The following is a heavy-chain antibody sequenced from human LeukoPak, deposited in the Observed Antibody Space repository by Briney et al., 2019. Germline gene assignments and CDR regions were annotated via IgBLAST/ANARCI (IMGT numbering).Heavy chain of an antibody. CDR3: AKDPPPRRYDFWSGNSGDY. D-gene: IGHD3-3*01. CDR1: GFTFSSYA. J-gene: IGHJ4*02. Sequence: GGSLRLSCAASGFTFSSYAMSWVRQAPGKGLEWVSAISGSGGSTYYADSVKGRFTISRDNSKNTLYLQMNSLRAEDTAVYYCAKDPPPRRYDFWSGNSGDYWGQGTLVTVSS. CDR2: ISGSGGST. V-gene: IGHV3-23*01.